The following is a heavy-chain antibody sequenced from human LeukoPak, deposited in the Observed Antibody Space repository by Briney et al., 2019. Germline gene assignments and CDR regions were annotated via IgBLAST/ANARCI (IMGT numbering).Heavy chain of an antibody. Sequence: PGGSLRLSCAASGFTFSSYAMSWVRQAPGKGLEWVSAISGSGGSTYYADSVKGRFTISRDNSKNTLYLQMNGLRAEDTVVYYCAKGSLIVVVITVTLDYWGQGTLVTVSS. D-gene: IGHD3-22*01. CDR3: AKGSLIVVVITVTLDY. CDR1: GFTFSSYA. J-gene: IGHJ4*02. CDR2: ISGSGGST. V-gene: IGHV3-23*01.